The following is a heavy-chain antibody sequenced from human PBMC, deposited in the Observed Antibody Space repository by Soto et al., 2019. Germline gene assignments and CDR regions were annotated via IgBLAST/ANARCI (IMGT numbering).Heavy chain of an antibody. Sequence: PGGSLRLSCAASGFTFSSYSMNWVRQAPGKGLEWVSSISSSSSYIYYADSVKGRFTISRDNAKNSLYLQMNSLRAEDTAVYYCASPSLDPDAFDIWGQGTMVTVSS. CDR1: GFTFSSYS. CDR2: ISSSSSYI. J-gene: IGHJ3*02. V-gene: IGHV3-21*01. CDR3: ASPSLDPDAFDI.